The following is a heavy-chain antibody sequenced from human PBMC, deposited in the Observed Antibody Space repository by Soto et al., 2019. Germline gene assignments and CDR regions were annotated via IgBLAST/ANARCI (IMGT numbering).Heavy chain of an antibody. CDR2: LNPSGGST. V-gene: IGHV1-46*02. Sequence: XSVKISCRGSGSALNSYYNNSVRQAPGQGLEWVGILNPSGGSTNYPQKLQGRVTLTRDTSTSTVYMELSSLRSQDMAIYYCERGAYDCYFDIWGRGTLVTVSS. CDR1: GSALNSYY. J-gene: IGHJ2*01. D-gene: IGHD1-26*01. CDR3: ERGAYDCYFDI.